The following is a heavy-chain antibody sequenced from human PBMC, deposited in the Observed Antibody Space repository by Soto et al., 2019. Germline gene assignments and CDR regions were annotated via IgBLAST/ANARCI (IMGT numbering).Heavy chain of an antibody. CDR2: ISTNSGDT. D-gene: IGHD5-12*01. J-gene: IGHJ5*02. Sequence: QVHLVQSGVEVKTPGASVKVSCQASGYTFFTYDISWVRQAPGQGLEWMGWISTNSGDTKYAQKFQGRVTMTTDTSTTTADLELRSLRSDDTAVYYCARHHGPTTSEKWFDPWGQGTLVTVSS. V-gene: IGHV1-18*01. CDR3: ARHHGPTTSEKWFDP. CDR1: GYTFFTYD.